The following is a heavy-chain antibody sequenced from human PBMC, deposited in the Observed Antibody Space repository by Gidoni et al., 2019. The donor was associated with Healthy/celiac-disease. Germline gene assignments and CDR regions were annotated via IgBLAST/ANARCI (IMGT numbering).Heavy chain of an antibody. CDR2: IYYSGIT. Sequence: QVQLQESGPGLVKPSETLSLTCTVSGGSVSSGSYYWSWIRQPPGKGLDWIGHIYYSGITNYNPSLKSRVTISVDTSKNQFSLKLSSVTAAATAVYYCARDSYYYDSSGYSYYYYGMDVWGQGTTVTVSS. CDR1: GGSVSSGSYY. CDR3: ARDSYYYDSSGYSYYYYGMDV. J-gene: IGHJ6*02. V-gene: IGHV4-61*01. D-gene: IGHD3-22*01.